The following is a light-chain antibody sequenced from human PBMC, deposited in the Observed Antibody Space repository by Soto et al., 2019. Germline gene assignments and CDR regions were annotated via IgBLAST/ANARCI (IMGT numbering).Light chain of an antibody. V-gene: IGKV1-12*01. CDR1: QAISSW. Sequence: DIQMTQSPSSVSASVGDRVTITCRASQAISSWLAWYQQKPGKAPKLLISAASSLRSGVPSRFSGSGSGTDFTLTIISLQPEDFATYYCRQANSFPLTFGGGTKVEIK. CDR3: RQANSFPLT. J-gene: IGKJ4*01. CDR2: AAS.